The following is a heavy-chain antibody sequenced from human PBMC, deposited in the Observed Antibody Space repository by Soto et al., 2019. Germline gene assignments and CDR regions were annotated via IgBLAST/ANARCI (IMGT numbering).Heavy chain of an antibody. D-gene: IGHD1-26*01. CDR1: GLTFSTYA. CDR3: ARYSGKYQGPIDY. CDR2: IGGSGTGGRT. Sequence: EVHLLESGGDLVQPGGSLRLSCTASGLTFSTYAMSWVRQAPGKGLEWVSAIGGSGTGGRTYYADSVKGRFTTSRDNSKNTLYLQMNSLRAEDTAVYFCARYSGKYQGPIDYWGQGTLVTVSS. J-gene: IGHJ4*02. V-gene: IGHV3-23*01.